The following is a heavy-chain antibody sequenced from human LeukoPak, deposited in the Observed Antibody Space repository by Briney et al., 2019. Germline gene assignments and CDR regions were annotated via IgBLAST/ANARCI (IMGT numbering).Heavy chain of an antibody. CDR3: ATGAPEVTGLDY. J-gene: IGHJ4*02. D-gene: IGHD1-14*01. Sequence: GGSLRLSCAGAGFIFSNAWMNWVRQAPGKGLEWVGRIKSKPNGGTTDYAPPVKGRISISRDDSRNTVYLQMNSLKTEDTAMYYRATGAPEVTGLDYWGQGTLVTVSS. CDR2: IKSKPNGGTT. V-gene: IGHV3-15*01. CDR1: GFIFSNAW.